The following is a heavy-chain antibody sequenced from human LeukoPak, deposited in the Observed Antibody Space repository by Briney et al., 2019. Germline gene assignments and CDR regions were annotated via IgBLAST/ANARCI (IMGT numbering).Heavy chain of an antibody. D-gene: IGHD6-13*01. CDR1: GGSISNYY. CDR2: IYYSGTT. J-gene: IGHJ5*02. CDR3: ARAYFSSWYMNWFDP. V-gene: IGHV4-59*08. Sequence: SETLSLTCTVSGGSISNYYWNWIRQPPGKGLEWIGYIYYSGTTNYNPSLKSRVSMSVDTSKNQFSLKLSSVTAADTAVYYCARAYFSSWYMNWFDPWGQGTLVTVSS.